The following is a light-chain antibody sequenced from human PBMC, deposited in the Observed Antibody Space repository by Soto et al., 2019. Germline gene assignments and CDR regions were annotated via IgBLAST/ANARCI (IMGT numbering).Light chain of an antibody. CDR2: EVT. Sequence: QSALTHPASVSGSLGQSITIYCIGTSSDVGVYNYVSWYQQHPGKAPKLMIYEVTHRPSGVSNRFSGSKSANTASLTISGLQAEDEAVYYCSSYTTTTTVDFGGVTKLTVL. CDR1: SSDVGVYNY. J-gene: IGLJ2*01. CDR3: SSYTTTTTVD. V-gene: IGLV2-14*01.